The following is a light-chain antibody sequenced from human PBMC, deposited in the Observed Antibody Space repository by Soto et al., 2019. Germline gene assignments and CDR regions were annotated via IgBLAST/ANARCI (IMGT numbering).Light chain of an antibody. CDR1: QDINKW. CDR3: QQGKSFPIT. V-gene: IGKV1-12*01. J-gene: IGKJ4*01. CDR2: TAS. Sequence: DIQMTQSPSSVSASVGDRVTITCRASQDINKWLAWYQQKPGLAPNLVIYTASRLHGGGPSRFSGSASWTDFTLTISSLQPEDVATYYCQQGKSFPITFGGGTKVDIK.